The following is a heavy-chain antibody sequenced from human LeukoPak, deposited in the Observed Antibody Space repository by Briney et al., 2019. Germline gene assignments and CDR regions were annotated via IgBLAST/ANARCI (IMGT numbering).Heavy chain of an antibody. CDR2: ITPNSGGT. D-gene: IGHD2-15*01. Sequence: VKVSCKASGYTFTTYNIHWVRQAPGQGLEWMGWITPNSGGTNYAQKFQGRVTMTRDTSISTAYMELSRLRSNDTAAYSCARGRGGGYFDFWGQETLVTVSS. V-gene: IGHV1-2*02. CDR3: ARGRGGGYFDF. CDR1: GYTFTTYN. J-gene: IGHJ4*02.